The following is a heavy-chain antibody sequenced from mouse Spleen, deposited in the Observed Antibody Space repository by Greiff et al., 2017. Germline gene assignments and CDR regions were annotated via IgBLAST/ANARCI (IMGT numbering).Heavy chain of an antibody. D-gene: IGHD2-12*01. CDR3: TTAYYSAWFAY. J-gene: IGHJ3*01. Sequence: EVQLQQSGAELVRPGASVKLSCTASGFNIKDYYMHWVKQRPEQGLEWIGRIDPEDGDTEYAPKFQGKATMTADTSSNTAYLQLSSLTSEDTAVYYCTTAYYSAWFAYWGQGTLVTVSA. CDR1: GFNIKDYY. CDR2: IDPEDGDT. V-gene: IGHV14-1*01.